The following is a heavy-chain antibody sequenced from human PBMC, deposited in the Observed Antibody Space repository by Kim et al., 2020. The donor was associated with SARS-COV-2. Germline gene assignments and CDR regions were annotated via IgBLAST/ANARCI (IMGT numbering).Heavy chain of an antibody. CDR1: GGSISSSSYY. Sequence: SETLSLTCTVSGGSISSSSYYWGWIRQPPGKGLEWIGSIYYSGSTYYNPSLKSRVTISVDTSKNQFSLKLSSVTAADTAVYYCARPISEGWLVFGVWFDPWGQGTLVTVSS. V-gene: IGHV4-39*01. J-gene: IGHJ5*02. CDR3: ARPISEGWLVFGVWFDP. D-gene: IGHD6-19*01. CDR2: IYYSGST.